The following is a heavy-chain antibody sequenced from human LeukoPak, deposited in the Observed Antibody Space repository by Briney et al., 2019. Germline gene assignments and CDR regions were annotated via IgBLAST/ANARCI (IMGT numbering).Heavy chain of an antibody. J-gene: IGHJ4*02. CDR2: ISHSGNT. Sequence: SETLSLTCTVSRYSISSDYHWGWIRQPPGKGLEWIGSISHSGNTYYNPSLKSRGTISLDTSKNQFSLRLSSVTAADTAVYYCARDRNMIFGVVISSFDYWGQGILVSVSS. D-gene: IGHD3-3*01. CDR1: RYSISSDYH. V-gene: IGHV4-38-2*02. CDR3: ARDRNMIFGVVISSFDY.